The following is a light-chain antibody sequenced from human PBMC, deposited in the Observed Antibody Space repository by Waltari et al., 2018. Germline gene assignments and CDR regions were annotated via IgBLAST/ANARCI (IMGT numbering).Light chain of an antibody. Sequence: DVAMTQSPLSLPVTLGQPASISCRSSQRLVHSNGNTYLIWVQQRPGQSPRRLISDLSKRDSGVPDRFSGSGSGTDFTLMISRVEAEDVGLYYGGQVTHWPWTFGQGTKVEIK. CDR2: DLS. CDR1: QRLVHSNGNTY. J-gene: IGKJ1*01. V-gene: IGKV2-30*02. CDR3: GQVTHWPWT.